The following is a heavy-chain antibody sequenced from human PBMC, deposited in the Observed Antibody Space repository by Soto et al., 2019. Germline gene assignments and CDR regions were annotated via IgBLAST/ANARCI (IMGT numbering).Heavy chain of an antibody. J-gene: IGHJ5*02. D-gene: IGHD1-20*01. CDR1: GESLNVHY. V-gene: IGHV4-34*01. CDR2: INQYGTT. CDR3: ARGAHISGVTRCFDP. Sequence: QVQLQQWGAGLLKPSETLSLICAVSGESLNVHYWSWIRQSPGKGLEWIGDINQYGTTNYNPSLKSRVTISADTSKNQFFLRLTSVTAADTAVYYCARGAHISGVTRCFDPWGQGTLVTVSS.